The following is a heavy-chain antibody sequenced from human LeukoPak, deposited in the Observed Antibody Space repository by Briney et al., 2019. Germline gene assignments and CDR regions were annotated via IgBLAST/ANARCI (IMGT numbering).Heavy chain of an antibody. CDR1: GGSISSYY. Sequence: SETLSLTCTVSGGSISSYYWSWIRQHPGKGLEWIGYIYYSGSTYYNPSLKSRVTISVDTSKNQFSLKLSSVTAADTAVYYCARESDDYGDYGFDYWGQGTLVTVSS. CDR3: ARESDDYGDYGFDY. CDR2: IYYSGST. D-gene: IGHD4-17*01. V-gene: IGHV4-59*06. J-gene: IGHJ4*02.